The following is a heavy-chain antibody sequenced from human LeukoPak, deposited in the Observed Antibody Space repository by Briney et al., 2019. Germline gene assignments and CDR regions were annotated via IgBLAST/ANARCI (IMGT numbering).Heavy chain of an antibody. V-gene: IGHV1-18*04. CDR2: ISAYNGNT. CDR1: GYTFTSYG. D-gene: IGHD4-17*01. CDR3: ARGRYGDYVGDFDY. Sequence: ASVKVSCKASGYTFTSYGISWVRQAPGQGLEWMGWISAYNGNTNYAQKLQGRVTMTTDTSTSTAYMELRSLRSDDTAVYYCARGRYGDYVGDFDYWSQGTLVTVSS. J-gene: IGHJ4*02.